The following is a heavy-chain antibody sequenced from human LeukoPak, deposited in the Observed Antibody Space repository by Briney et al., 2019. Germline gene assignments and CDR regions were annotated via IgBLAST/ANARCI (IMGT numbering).Heavy chain of an antibody. CDR3: GRLLYYYGSGSYYKGYYYMDV. V-gene: IGHV4-4*02. CDR2: IYHSGTT. Sequence: SETLSLTCAVSGGSISSSNRWSWVRQPPGKGLEWIGEIYHSGTTNYNPSLKSRVTISVDKSKNQFSLKLTSVTAADTAVYSCGRLLYYYGSGSYYKGYYYMDVWGKGTTVTVSS. D-gene: IGHD3-10*01. CDR1: GGSISSSNR. J-gene: IGHJ6*03.